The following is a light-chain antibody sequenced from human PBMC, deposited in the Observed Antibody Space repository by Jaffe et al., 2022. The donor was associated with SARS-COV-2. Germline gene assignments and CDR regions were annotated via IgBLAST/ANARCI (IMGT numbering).Light chain of an antibody. Sequence: QSALTQPASVSGSPGQSITISCTGTSSDVGGYNYVSWYQQHPGKAPKLMIYEVSNRPSGVPDRFSGSKSGNTASLTISGLQAEDEADYYCSSYTSSSTEVFGGGTKLTVL. CDR1: SSDVGGYNY. J-gene: IGLJ3*02. CDR2: EVS. V-gene: IGLV2-14*01. CDR3: SSYTSSSTEV.